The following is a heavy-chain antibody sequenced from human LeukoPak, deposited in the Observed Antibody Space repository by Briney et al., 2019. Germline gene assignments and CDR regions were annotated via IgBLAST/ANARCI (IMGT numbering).Heavy chain of an antibody. D-gene: IGHD6-19*01. V-gene: IGHV1-18*01. Sequence: ASVKVSCKASGYTFTSYGISWVRQAPGQGLEWMGWISAYNGNTNYAQKLQGRVTMATDTSTSTAYMELRSLRSDDTAVYYCARDSLAVAGTCFDYWGQGTLVTVSS. J-gene: IGHJ4*02. CDR1: GYTFTSYG. CDR2: ISAYNGNT. CDR3: ARDSLAVAGTCFDY.